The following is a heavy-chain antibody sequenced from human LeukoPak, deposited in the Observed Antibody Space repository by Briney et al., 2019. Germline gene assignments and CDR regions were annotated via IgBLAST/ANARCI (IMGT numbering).Heavy chain of an antibody. CDR2: ISYDGSNK. D-gene: IGHD3-22*01. J-gene: IGHJ4*02. Sequence: GGSLRLSCAASGFTFSSYGMHWVRQAPGKGLEWVAVISYDGSNKYYADSVKGRFTISRDNSKNTLYLQMNSLRAEDTAVYYCAYDSSGYYYHYWGQGTLVTVSS. CDR3: AYDSSGYYYHY. CDR1: GFTFSSYG. V-gene: IGHV3-30*03.